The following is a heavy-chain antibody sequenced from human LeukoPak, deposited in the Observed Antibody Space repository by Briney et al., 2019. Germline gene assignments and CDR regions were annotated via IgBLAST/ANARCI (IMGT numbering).Heavy chain of an antibody. V-gene: IGHV3-30*03. J-gene: IGHJ4*02. D-gene: IGHD2-8*02. CDR1: GFTFSSYG. CDR3: ATGPFDY. Sequence: GGSLRLSCAASGFTFSSYGMHWVRQAPGKGLEWMAVISYDGSNKYYADSVKGRFTISRDNSKNTLYLQMNSLRAEDTAVYYCATGPFDYWGQGTLVTVSS. CDR2: ISYDGSNK.